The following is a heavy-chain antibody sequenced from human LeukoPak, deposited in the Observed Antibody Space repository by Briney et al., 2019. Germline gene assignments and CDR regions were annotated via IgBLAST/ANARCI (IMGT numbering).Heavy chain of an antibody. Sequence: GGSLRLSCAASGFTVSSNYKSWVRQAPGKGLEWVSVIYKDGKIYYIDSVKGRFTISRDTSKNTLYLQMNSLRVEDTAVYYCASRHCSGGDCYFAGADPFDHWGQGTLVTVSS. D-gene: IGHD2-21*01. CDR3: ASRHCSGGDCYFAGADPFDH. CDR2: IYKDGKI. J-gene: IGHJ4*02. V-gene: IGHV3-53*01. CDR1: GFTVSSNY.